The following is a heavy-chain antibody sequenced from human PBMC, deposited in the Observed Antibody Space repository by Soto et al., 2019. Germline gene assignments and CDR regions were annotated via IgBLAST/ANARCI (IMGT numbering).Heavy chain of an antibody. CDR3: AKDRGTTTVTFDAFQH. CDR1: GFSFNGYS. V-gene: IGHV3-23*01. J-gene: IGHJ1*01. D-gene: IGHD4-17*01. Sequence: HLGGSLRLSCAASGFSFNGYSMSWVLQAPGKGLEWVAGIIGSGDSAYYADSVKGRFTISRDNSKNTLYLQMNSLGAGDTAIYYCAKDRGTTTVTFDAFQHWGQGTLVTVSS. CDR2: IIGSGDSA.